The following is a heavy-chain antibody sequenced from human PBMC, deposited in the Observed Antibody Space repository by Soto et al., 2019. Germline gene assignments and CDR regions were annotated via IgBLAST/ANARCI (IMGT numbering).Heavy chain of an antibody. CDR3: ARLPRDCNKTSCYYADH. Sequence: GGSLRLSCAASGFTFSSYAMSWVRQAPGKGLEWVSAISGSGGSTYYADSVKGRFTISRDNSKNTLYLQWRSLKTSDTGIYFCARLPRDCNKTSCYYADHWGQGTQVTVSS. D-gene: IGHD2-2*01. V-gene: IGHV3-23*01. CDR2: ISGSGGST. J-gene: IGHJ4*02. CDR1: GFTFSSYA.